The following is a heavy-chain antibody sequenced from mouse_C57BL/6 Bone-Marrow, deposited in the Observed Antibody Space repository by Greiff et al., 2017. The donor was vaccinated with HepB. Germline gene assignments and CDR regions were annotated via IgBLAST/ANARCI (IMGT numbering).Heavy chain of an antibody. J-gene: IGHJ2*01. Sequence: QVQLQQPGAELVKPGASVKLSCKASGYTFTSYWMQWVKQRPGQGLEWIGEIDPSDSYTNYNQKFKGKATLTVDTSTSTAYMQLSSLTSEDSAVYYCARAMISDYGGQGTTLTVSS. D-gene: IGHD2-4*01. CDR3: ARAMISDY. V-gene: IGHV1-50*01. CDR2: IDPSDSYT. CDR1: GYTFTSYW.